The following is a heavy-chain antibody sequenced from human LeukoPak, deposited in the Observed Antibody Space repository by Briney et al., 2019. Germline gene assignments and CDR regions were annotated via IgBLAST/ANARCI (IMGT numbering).Heavy chain of an antibody. D-gene: IGHD3-22*01. V-gene: IGHV3-13*01. CDR1: GFTFSSYD. Sequence: GGSLRLSCAASGFTFSSYDMHWVRHATGKGLEWVSAIGTAGDTYYPGSVKGRFTISRENAKNSLYLQMNSPRAGDTAVYYCARGRFGSVVVPFDYWGQGTLVTVSS. CDR2: IGTAGDT. CDR3: ARGRFGSVVVPFDY. J-gene: IGHJ4*02.